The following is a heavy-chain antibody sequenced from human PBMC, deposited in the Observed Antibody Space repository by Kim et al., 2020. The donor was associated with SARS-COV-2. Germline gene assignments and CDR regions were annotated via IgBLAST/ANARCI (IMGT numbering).Heavy chain of an antibody. Sequence: SETLSLTCTVSGGSISSYYWSWIRQPPGKGLEWIGYIYYSGSTNYNPSLKSRVTISVDTSTNQFFLKLSSVTAADTAVYYCARETKPRRDYYGSGTARKNYICSYGMGVWRQGTTVTFS. V-gene: IGHV4-59*01. D-gene: IGHD3-10*01. CDR2: IYYSGST. CDR1: GGSISSYY. J-gene: IGHJ6*02. CDR3: ARETKPRRDYYGSGTARKNYICSYGMGV.